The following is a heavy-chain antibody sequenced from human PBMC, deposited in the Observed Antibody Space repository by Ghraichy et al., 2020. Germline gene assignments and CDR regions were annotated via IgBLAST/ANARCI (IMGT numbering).Heavy chain of an antibody. V-gene: IGHV4-59*01. D-gene: IGHD6-19*01. CDR1: GGSISSYY. CDR2: IYYSGST. J-gene: IGHJ2*01. Sequence: SETLSLTCTVSGGSISSYYWSWIRQPPGKGLEWIGYIYYSGSTNYNPSLKSRVTISVDTSKNQFSLKLSSVTAADTAVYYCARANTVAGLYWYFDLWGRGTLVTVSS. CDR3: ARANTVAGLYWYFDL.